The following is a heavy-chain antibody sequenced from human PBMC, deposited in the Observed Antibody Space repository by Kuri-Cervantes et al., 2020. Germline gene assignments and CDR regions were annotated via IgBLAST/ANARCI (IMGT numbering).Heavy chain of an antibody. Sequence: ESLKISCTVSGGSVGSGSYYWSWIRQPPGKGLEWIGYIYYSGSTNCNPSLKSRVTISVDTSKNQFSLKLSSVTAADTAVYYCARGDSSSWYYYHYYMDVWGKGTTVTVSS. V-gene: IGHV4-61*01. D-gene: IGHD6-13*01. CDR2: IYYSGST. J-gene: IGHJ6*03. CDR1: GGSVGSGSYY. CDR3: ARGDSSSWYYYHYYMDV.